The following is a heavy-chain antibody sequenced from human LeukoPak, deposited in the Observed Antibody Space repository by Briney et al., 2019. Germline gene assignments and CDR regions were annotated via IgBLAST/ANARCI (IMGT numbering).Heavy chain of an antibody. V-gene: IGHV4-39*07. CDR2: IYYSGST. Sequence: SETLSLTCTVSGGSISSSSYYWGWIRQPPGKGLEWIGSIYYSGSTYYNPSLKSRVTISVDTSKNQFSLKLSSVTAADTAVYYCAREVQDYYGSGSTNYYYYYMDVWGKGTTVTVSS. CDR3: AREVQDYYGSGSTNYYYYYMDV. CDR1: GGSISSSSYY. D-gene: IGHD3-10*01. J-gene: IGHJ6*03.